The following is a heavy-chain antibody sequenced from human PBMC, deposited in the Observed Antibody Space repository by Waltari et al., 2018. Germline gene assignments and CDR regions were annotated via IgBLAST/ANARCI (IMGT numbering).Heavy chain of an antibody. CDR2: LSVDGGNG. Sequence: EVQLVESGGGVVQPGRSLRLSCAASGFSLSRYWMHWVRLVPGKGLMWGTRLSVDGGNGSYAESVKGRFTISRDNAKNSRYLQMNSLRAEDTAIYYCVRDTLEWTSSTPHFDYWGQGALVTVSS. D-gene: IGHD3-3*01. J-gene: IGHJ4*02. V-gene: IGHV3-74*01. CDR3: VRDTLEWTSSTPHFDY. CDR1: GFSLSRYW.